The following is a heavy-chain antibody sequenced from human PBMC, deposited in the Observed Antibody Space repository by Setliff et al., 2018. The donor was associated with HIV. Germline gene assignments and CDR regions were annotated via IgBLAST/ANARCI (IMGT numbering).Heavy chain of an antibody. CDR2: IYTSGST. J-gene: IGHJ4*02. D-gene: IGHD6-13*01. CDR3: SRDPGITAAGTEYFDS. V-gene: IGHV4-61*09. Sequence: SETLSLTCTVSGGSISSGSYYWSWIRQPAGKGLEWIGHIYTSGSTNYNPSLKSRVTISLDRPKIQFSLKLSSVTAADTAIYYCSRDPGITAAGTEYFDSWGQGILVTVS. CDR1: GGSISSGSYY.